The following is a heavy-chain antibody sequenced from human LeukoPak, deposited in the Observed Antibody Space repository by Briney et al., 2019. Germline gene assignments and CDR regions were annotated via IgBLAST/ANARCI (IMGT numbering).Heavy chain of an antibody. CDR1: GFTFSSYW. J-gene: IGHJ4*02. CDR2: IDGYGSST. Sequence: GGSLRLSCAASGFTFSSYWMHWGRQAPGKGLVWVSRIDGYGSSTSYADSVKGRFTISRDSAKNTVYLQMNSLRAEDTAIYYCARGGRYDLLTVYSPYYFDSWGRGTLVTVSS. V-gene: IGHV3-74*01. D-gene: IGHD3-9*01. CDR3: ARGGRYDLLTVYSPYYFDS.